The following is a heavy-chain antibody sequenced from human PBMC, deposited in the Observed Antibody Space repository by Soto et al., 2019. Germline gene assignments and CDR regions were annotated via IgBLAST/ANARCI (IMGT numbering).Heavy chain of an antibody. Sequence: QEKLVESGGGVVQPGRSLRLSCAASGFTFSSYGMHWVRQAPGKGLEWVAVISYDGSNKYYADSVQGRFTISRDNSKKTLYLQMNSLRTEDTAVYFCATILWEGIIVVGPSGGPGEYWGQGILVTVSS. D-gene: IGHD2-2*01. V-gene: IGHV3-30*03. CDR2: ISYDGSNK. CDR3: ATILWEGIIVVGPSGGPGEY. J-gene: IGHJ4*02. CDR1: GFTFSSYG.